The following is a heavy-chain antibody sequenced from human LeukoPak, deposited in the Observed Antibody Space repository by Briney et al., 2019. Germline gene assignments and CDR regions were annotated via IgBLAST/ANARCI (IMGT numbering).Heavy chain of an antibody. CDR2: IYYSGST. J-gene: IGHJ4*02. Sequence: SGTLSLTCTVSGDSISPYYWNWIRQPAGKGLEWIGYIYYSGSTNYNPSLKSRVTISVDTSKNQFSLKLSSVTAADTAVYYCARGPTYQPIDFWGQGTLVTVSS. V-gene: IGHV4-59*08. CDR1: GDSISPYY. CDR3: ARGPTYQPIDF. D-gene: IGHD2-2*01.